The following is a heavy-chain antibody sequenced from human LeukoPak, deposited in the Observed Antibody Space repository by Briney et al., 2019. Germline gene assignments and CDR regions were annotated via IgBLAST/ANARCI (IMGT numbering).Heavy chain of an antibody. J-gene: IGHJ4*02. CDR2: IIPIFGTA. Sequence: SVKVSCKASGYTFTDYYIHWVRQAPGQGLEWMGGIIPIFGTANYAQKFQGRVTITADESTSTAYMELSSLRSEDTAVYYCARDIKRIAAAGTFGYWGQGTLVTVSS. CDR3: ARDIKRIAAAGTFGY. D-gene: IGHD6-13*01. CDR1: GYTFTDYY. V-gene: IGHV1-69*13.